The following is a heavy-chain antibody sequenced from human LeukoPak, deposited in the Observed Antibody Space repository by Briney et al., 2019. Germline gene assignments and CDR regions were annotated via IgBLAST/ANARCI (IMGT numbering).Heavy chain of an antibody. CDR1: GFTFSAYA. J-gene: IGHJ3*02. CDR3: ARDPNGDYIGAFDM. V-gene: IGHV3-23*01. CDR2: IRGGGGSA. D-gene: IGHD4-17*01. Sequence: GGSLRLSCTASGFTFSAYAMMWVRQAPGKGPEWVSAIRGGGGSAFYADSVKGRLTISRDNSKYTLFLQMNSLRAEDTAVYYCARDPNGDYIGAFDMWGPGTMVTVSS.